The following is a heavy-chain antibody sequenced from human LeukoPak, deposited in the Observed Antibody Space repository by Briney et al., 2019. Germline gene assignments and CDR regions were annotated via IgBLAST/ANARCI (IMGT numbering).Heavy chain of an antibody. CDR3: ARHPNPTLITIFSGGWFDP. J-gene: IGHJ5*02. CDR1: GGSISSSSYY. D-gene: IGHD3-9*01. V-gene: IGHV4-39*01. Sequence: PSETLSLTCTVSGGSISSSSYYWGWIRPPPGKGLEWIGSIYYSGSTYYNPSLKSRVTISVDTSKNQFSLKLSSVTAADTAVYYCARHPNPTLITIFSGGWFDPWGQGTLVTVSS. CDR2: IYYSGST.